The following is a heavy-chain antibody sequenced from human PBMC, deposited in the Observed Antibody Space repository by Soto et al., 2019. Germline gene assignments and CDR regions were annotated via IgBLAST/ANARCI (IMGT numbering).Heavy chain of an antibody. CDR1: GYNFKNYA. CDR3: VRDDRAISGVVTLDY. CDR2: SNEGSGNS. J-gene: IGHJ4*02. D-gene: IGHD3-3*01. Sequence: QVQLVQSGAEVKRPGASVRVSCKASGYNFKNYAIHWVRQAPGQRLEWMGWSNEGSGNSRYSQKFQGRVSITRGTSASTVYMDLSSLKSEDTAKYYCVRDDRAISGVVTLDYWGPGTLVTVSS. V-gene: IGHV1-3*01.